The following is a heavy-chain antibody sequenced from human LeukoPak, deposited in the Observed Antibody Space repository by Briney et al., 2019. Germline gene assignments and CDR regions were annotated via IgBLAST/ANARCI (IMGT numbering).Heavy chain of an antibody. Sequence: GGSLRLSCAASGFTFSSYSMNWVRQAPGKGLEWVANMNPDGSEKFYVDSVKGRFIISRDNAKTSLYLQMDSLRADDTALYYCAKDQDDFWSGSYFDYWGQGTLVTVSS. V-gene: IGHV3-7*01. CDR3: AKDQDDFWSGSYFDY. J-gene: IGHJ4*02. D-gene: IGHD3-3*01. CDR1: GFTFSSYS. CDR2: MNPDGSEK.